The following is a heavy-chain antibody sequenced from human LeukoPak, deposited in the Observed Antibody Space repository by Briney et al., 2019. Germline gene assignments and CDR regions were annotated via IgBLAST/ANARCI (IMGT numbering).Heavy chain of an antibody. CDR1: GYTFTSYY. D-gene: IGHD3/OR15-3a*01. CDR2: INPSGGST. Sequence: ASVKVSCKASGYTFTSYYMHWVRQALGQGLEWMGIINPSGGSTSYAQKFQGRVTMTRDTSTSTVYMELSSLRSEDTAVYYCARVKWGTIFGLVILPDFDYWGQGTLVTVSS. CDR3: ARVKWGTIFGLVILPDFDY. V-gene: IGHV1-46*03. J-gene: IGHJ4*02.